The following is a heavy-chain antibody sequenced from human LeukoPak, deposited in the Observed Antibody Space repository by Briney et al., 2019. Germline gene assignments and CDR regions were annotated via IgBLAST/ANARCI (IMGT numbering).Heavy chain of an antibody. J-gene: IGHJ3*02. Sequence: GGSLRLSCEASGFTFTKFWMSWVRQAPGKGLEWVANIQEDGKKENYVDSVRGRFTISRDNSKNTLYLQMNSLRAEDTAVYYCARGPIAVAATGAFDIWGQGTMVTVSS. V-gene: IGHV3-7*01. CDR3: ARGPIAVAATGAFDI. D-gene: IGHD6-19*01. CDR2: IQEDGKKE. CDR1: GFTFTKFW.